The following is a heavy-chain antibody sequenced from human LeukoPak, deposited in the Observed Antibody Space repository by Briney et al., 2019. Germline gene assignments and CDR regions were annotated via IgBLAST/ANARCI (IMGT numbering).Heavy chain of an antibody. CDR3: SKAQGDIVVVPAAAVDYGIDV. J-gene: IGHJ6*02. CDR2: ISYDGSNK. CDR1: GFTFSSYG. V-gene: IGHV3-30*18. Sequence: GGSLRLSCAASGFTFSSYGMHWVRQAPGKGLEWVAVISYDGSNKYYADSVKGRFTISRDNSKNTLYLQMNSLRAEYTAVYYCSKAQGDIVVVPAAAVDYGIDVWGQGTTVTVSS. D-gene: IGHD2-2*01.